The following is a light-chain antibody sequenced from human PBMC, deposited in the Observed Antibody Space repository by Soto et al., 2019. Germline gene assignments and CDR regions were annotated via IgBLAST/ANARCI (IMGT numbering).Light chain of an antibody. CDR2: DVS. V-gene: IGKV3-11*01. J-gene: IGKJ4*01. CDR1: QNIGRY. CDR3: QQRMSWPLT. Sequence: EIVLTQSPATLSLSPGEIATLSCRASQNIGRYLAWYQQTPGQVPRLLIYDVSDRATGIPARFSGSGSGTDFTLTISSLEPEDFAVYFCQQRMSWPLTFGGGTKVESK.